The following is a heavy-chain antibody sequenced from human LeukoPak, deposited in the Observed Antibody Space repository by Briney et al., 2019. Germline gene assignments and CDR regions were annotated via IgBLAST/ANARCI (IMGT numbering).Heavy chain of an antibody. CDR3: ARHDPIVGTPDAFDI. CDR2: SNDSGGT. Sequence: SETLSLTCAVYGGTFSGYYWSWIRQPPGKRLEWVGESNDSGGTNYNPSLKSRVTISADKSRNQVSLKLSSVTAADTAVYYCARHDPIVGTPDAFDIWGQGTMVTVSS. V-gene: IGHV4-34*01. CDR1: GGTFSGYY. D-gene: IGHD1-26*01. J-gene: IGHJ3*02.